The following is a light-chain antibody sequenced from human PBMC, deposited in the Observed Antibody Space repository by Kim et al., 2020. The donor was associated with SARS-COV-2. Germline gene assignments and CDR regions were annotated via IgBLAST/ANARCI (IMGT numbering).Light chain of an antibody. V-gene: IGLV4-69*01. CDR1: SGHSSYA. CDR3: QTWGTGIHVI. CDR2: VNSDGSH. Sequence: QLVLTQSPSASASLGASVKLTCTLSSGHSSYAIAWHQQQPEKGPRYLMKVNSDGSHSKGDEIPDRFSGSSSGAERYLTISSLQSEDEADYYCQTWGTGIHVIFGGGTQLTVL. J-gene: IGLJ2*01.